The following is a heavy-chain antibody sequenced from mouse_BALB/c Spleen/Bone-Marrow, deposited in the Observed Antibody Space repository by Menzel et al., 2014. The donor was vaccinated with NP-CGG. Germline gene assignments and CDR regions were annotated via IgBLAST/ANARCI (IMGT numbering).Heavy chain of an antibody. CDR3: ARHDYAY. CDR1: GFTFSSYA. V-gene: IGHV5-9-3*01. J-gene: IGHJ3*01. CDR2: ISSGGSYT. D-gene: IGHD2-4*01. Sequence: EVKLMESGGGLVKPGGSLKLSCAASGFTFSSYAMSWVRQTPEKRLEWVATISSGGSYTYYPDSVKGRFTISRDNAKNTLYLRMSSLRSEDTAMYYCARHDYAYWGQGTLVTVSA.